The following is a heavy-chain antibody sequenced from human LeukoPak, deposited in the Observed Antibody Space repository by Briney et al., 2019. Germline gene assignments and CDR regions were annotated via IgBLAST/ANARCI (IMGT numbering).Heavy chain of an antibody. D-gene: IGHD2-2*02. J-gene: IGHJ4*02. CDR2: IYYSGST. CDR1: GGSISIYY. V-gene: IGHV4-59*08. CDR3: ARYCSSTSCYTFDY. Sequence: SSETLSLTCTVSGGSISIYYCSWIRQPPGKGLESIGYIYYSGSTNYNPSLKSRVTISVDTSKNQFSLKLSSVTAADTAVYYCARYCSSTSCYTFDYWGQGTLVTVSS.